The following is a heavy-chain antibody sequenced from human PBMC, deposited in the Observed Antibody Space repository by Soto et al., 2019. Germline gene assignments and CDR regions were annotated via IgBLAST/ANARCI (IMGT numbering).Heavy chain of an antibody. D-gene: IGHD3-16*01. J-gene: IGHJ6*02. CDR1: GFTFSNSA. CDR2: IVVGSGTT. Sequence: ASVKVSCKTSGFTFSNSAVQWVRQARGQRLEWIAWIVVGSGTTNYAQNFQGRVTITRDMSSSTAYMELSSLRSEDTAVYYCARRSDYYYGMDVWGQGTTVTVSS. V-gene: IGHV1-58*01. CDR3: ARRSDYYYGMDV.